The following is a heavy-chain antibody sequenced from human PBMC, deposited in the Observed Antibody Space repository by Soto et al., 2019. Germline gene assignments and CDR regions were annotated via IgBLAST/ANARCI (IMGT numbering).Heavy chain of an antibody. CDR2: IKQDGSEK. Sequence: PGGSLRLSCAASGFTFSSYWMSWVRQAPGKGLEWVANIKQDGSEKYYVDSVKGRFTISRDNAKNSLYLQMNSLRAEDTAVYYCARDLGYCSSTSCYWRWFDPWGQGTLVTVSS. V-gene: IGHV3-7*01. CDR1: GFTFSSYW. D-gene: IGHD2-2*01. J-gene: IGHJ5*02. CDR3: ARDLGYCSSTSCYWRWFDP.